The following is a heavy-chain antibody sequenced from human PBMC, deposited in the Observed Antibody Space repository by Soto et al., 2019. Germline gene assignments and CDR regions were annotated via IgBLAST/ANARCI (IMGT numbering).Heavy chain of an antibody. V-gene: IGHV3-66*04. D-gene: IGHD1-26*01. CDR1: GFTVSSSY. CDR3: ARQVGFYWYFDL. CDR2: IYSDGNT. J-gene: IGHJ2*01. Sequence: EVQLVESGGGLVQPGGSLRLSCAASGFTVSSSYMGWVRQAPGKGLEWLSAIYSDGNTYYADSVKGRFTIYRDNSKDTLYLKMNSLRADDTAIYYCARQVGFYWYFDLWGRGTLVTVSS.